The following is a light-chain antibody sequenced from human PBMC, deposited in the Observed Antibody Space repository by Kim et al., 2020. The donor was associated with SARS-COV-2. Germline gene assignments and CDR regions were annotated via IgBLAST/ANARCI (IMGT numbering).Light chain of an antibody. CDR1: SSNIGAGYD. V-gene: IGLV1-40*01. CDR2: GNS. J-gene: IGLJ3*02. Sequence: RVTISRTGGSSNIGAGYDVHWYQQLPGTAPKLLIYGNSNRPSGVPDRFSGSKSGTSASLAITGLQAEDEADYYCQSYDSSLSGWVFGGGTQLTVL. CDR3: QSYDSSLSGWV.